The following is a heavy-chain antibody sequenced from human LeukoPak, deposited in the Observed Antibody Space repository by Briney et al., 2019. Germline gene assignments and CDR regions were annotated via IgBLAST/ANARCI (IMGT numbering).Heavy chain of an antibody. CDR2: IDPNSGGT. Sequence: ASVKVSCKDSGYTFTGYQMHLVRQAPGQGLEWMGWIDPNSGGTYYAQNFQGRVTMARDTSITTAHMELSRLISDDTAVYYCAIDDSDSHLNAFDIWGQGTMVTVSS. D-gene: IGHD3-22*01. J-gene: IGHJ3*02. V-gene: IGHV1-2*02. CDR1: GYTFTGYQ. CDR3: AIDDSDSHLNAFDI.